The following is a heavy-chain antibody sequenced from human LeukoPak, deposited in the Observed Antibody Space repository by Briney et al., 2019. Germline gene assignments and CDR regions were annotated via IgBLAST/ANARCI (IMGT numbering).Heavy chain of an antibody. Sequence: SGPTLVNPTQTLTLTCAFSGFSPSTSGVGVGWIRQPPGKALEWLALIYWNDDQRYSPSLKSRLTITKDTSKNQVVLTMTNMDPVDTATYYCAHRRHRSYYGSGTYYHDYWGQGTLVTVSS. J-gene: IGHJ4*02. CDR1: GFSPSTSGVG. D-gene: IGHD3-10*01. CDR3: AHRRHRSYYGSGTYYHDY. CDR2: IYWNDDQ. V-gene: IGHV2-5*01.